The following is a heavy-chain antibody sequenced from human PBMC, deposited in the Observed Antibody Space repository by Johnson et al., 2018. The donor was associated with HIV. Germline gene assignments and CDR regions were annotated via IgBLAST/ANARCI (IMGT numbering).Heavy chain of an antibody. D-gene: IGHD3-22*01. J-gene: IGHJ3*02. V-gene: IGHV3-48*03. CDR3: AKNRHYYDSSGYSDAVDI. CDR1: GFSFSSYA. CDR2: ISSSGSTI. Sequence: VQLVESGGGVVQPGGSLRLTCKASGFSFSSYAMHWVRQAPGKGLEWVSYISSSGSTIYYADSVKGRFTISRDNAKNSLYLQMNSLRAEDTAVYYCAKNRHYYDSSGYSDAVDIWGQGTMVTVSS.